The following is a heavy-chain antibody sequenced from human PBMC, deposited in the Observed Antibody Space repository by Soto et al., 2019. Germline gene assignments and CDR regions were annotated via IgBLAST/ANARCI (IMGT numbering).Heavy chain of an antibody. CDR2: ILSKAGNYAT. CDR1: GFIFSGSA. CDR3: IRGGSPYYYDY. Sequence: EVQLVESGGGLVQPGGSLKLSCAASGFIFSGSAVHWVRQASGKGREWVGRILSKAGNYATAYSASMTGRFTISRDDSENTAFLQMNSLKTEDTAVYYCIRGGSPYYYDYWGQGTLVAVSS. V-gene: IGHV3-73*01. J-gene: IGHJ4*02.